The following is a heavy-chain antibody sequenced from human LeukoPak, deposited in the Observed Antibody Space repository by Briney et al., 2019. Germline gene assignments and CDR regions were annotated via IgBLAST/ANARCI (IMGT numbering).Heavy chain of an antibody. J-gene: IGHJ4*02. CDR1: GGSISSYY. CDR2: ISYSGST. V-gene: IGHV4-59*01. D-gene: IGHD3-22*01. CDR3: ARSSSVHYYDSSGYLPSHFDY. Sequence: SETLSLTCTVSGGSISSYYWSWIRQPPGKGLEWIGYISYSGSTNYNPSLKSRVTISVDTSKNQFSLKLSSVTAADTAVYYCARSSSVHYYDSSGYLPSHFDYWGQGTLVTVSS.